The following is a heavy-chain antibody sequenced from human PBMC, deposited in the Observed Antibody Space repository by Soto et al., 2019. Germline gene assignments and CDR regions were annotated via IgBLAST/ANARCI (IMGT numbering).Heavy chain of an antibody. Sequence: LSLTCTFSVDSLGRVAYCIWIRQFPGRGREWIGFISSSGSTYYNPALNKRISPSLHTSQNQLPLQLPSLTAADTPISYCSRSGGTGMVIRPHWFDLWGQGTLVTVSS. V-gene: IGHV4-31*02. CDR2: ISSSGST. CDR3: SRSGGTGMVIRPHWFDL. D-gene: IGHD1-1*01. CDR1: VDSLGRVAY. J-gene: IGHJ5*02.